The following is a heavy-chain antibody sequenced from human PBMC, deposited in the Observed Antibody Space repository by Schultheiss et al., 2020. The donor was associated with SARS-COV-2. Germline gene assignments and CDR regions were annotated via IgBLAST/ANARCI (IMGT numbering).Heavy chain of an antibody. Sequence: SQTLSLTCTVSGGSVSSGSYYWSWIRQPPGKGLEWIGEINHSGSTNYNPSLKSRVTISVDTSKNQFSLKLSSVTAADTAVYYCARSPFEIFGVVISYFDYWGQGTLVTVSS. CDR1: GGSVSSGSYY. D-gene: IGHD3-3*01. J-gene: IGHJ4*02. CDR2: INHSGST. V-gene: IGHV4-61*01. CDR3: ARSPFEIFGVVISYFDY.